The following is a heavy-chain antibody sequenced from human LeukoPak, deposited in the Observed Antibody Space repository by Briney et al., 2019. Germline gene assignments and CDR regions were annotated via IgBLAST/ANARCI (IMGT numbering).Heavy chain of an antibody. CDR1: GFPVSSNY. CDR3: ARDLRPYYYDSSGYYYGWFDP. Sequence: LRLSCAASGFPVSSNYMSWIRQHPGKGLEWIGYIYYSGSTYYNPSLKSRVTISVDTSKNQFSLKLSSVTAADTAVCYCARDLRPYYYDSSGYYYGWFDPWGQGTLVTVSS. V-gene: IGHV4-31*02. CDR2: IYYSGST. J-gene: IGHJ5*02. D-gene: IGHD3-22*01.